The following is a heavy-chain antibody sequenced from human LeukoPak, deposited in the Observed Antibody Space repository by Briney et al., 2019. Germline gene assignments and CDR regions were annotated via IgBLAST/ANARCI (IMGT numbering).Heavy chain of an antibody. V-gene: IGHV4-39*01. D-gene: IGHD3-22*01. CDR3: ARGGKNDSSGYYYFDY. CDR1: GGSINTDSYF. J-gene: IGHJ4*02. CDR2: IYYSGST. Sequence: SETLSLTCTVSGGSINTDSYFWGWVRQPPGKGLEWIGSIYYSGSTYYNPSLKSRVSISVDTSKNQFSLKLSSVTAADTAVYYCARGGKNDSSGYYYFDYWGQGTLVTVSS.